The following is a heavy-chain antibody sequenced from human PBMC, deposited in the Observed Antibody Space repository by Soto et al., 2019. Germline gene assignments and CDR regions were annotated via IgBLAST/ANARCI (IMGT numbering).Heavy chain of an antibody. V-gene: IGHV4-61*01. Sequence: QVQLQESGPGLVRPSETLSLPCTVSGGSVSSGSYYWSWIRQPPVKGLEWIVYIYYRESTSYNPSLQSRFTISVDTAKSQFPLQLSSVTASDTALYSCARVPRSYAIDYCGQGTMVTVSS. CDR3: ARVPRSYAIDY. J-gene: IGHJ4*02. CDR2: IYYREST. D-gene: IGHD3-16*01. CDR1: GGSVSSGSYY.